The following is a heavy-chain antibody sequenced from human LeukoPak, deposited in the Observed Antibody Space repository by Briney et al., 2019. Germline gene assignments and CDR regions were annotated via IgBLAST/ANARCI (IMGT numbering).Heavy chain of an antibody. Sequence: PGGSLRLSCEASGFTFSSHSMNWVRQAPGKGLERISYISSTSNDIYYVDSVKGRFTISRDDAKNSLYLQMNTLSAEDTAVYYCARDAGAGFDYWGQGTLVTVSS. CDR2: ISSTSNDI. D-gene: IGHD6-13*01. J-gene: IGHJ4*02. V-gene: IGHV3-21*06. CDR1: GFTFSSHS. CDR3: ARDAGAGFDY.